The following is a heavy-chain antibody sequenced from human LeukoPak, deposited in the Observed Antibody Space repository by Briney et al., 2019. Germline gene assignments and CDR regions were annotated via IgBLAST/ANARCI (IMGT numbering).Heavy chain of an antibody. CDR1: GFTFSSYE. D-gene: IGHD1-26*01. CDR3: VRCGRGGSNSMPFLDY. V-gene: IGHV3-48*03. CDR2: ISGGGETM. Sequence: GGSLRLSCVASGFTFSSYEMNWVRQAPGKGLEWLSYISGGGETMFYVDSVKGRFTISRDNADNSLSLQMNSLRAEDTAVYYCVRCGRGGSNSMPFLDYWGQGALVTASS. J-gene: IGHJ4*02.